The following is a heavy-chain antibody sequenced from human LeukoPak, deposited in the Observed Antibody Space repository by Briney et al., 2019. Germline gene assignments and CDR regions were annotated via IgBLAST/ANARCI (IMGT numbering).Heavy chain of an antibody. J-gene: IGHJ4*02. V-gene: IGHV3-23*01. D-gene: IGHD2-15*01. CDR2: ISGSGGST. CDR3: AKASTGYCSGGSCYSFDY. Sequence: PGGSLRLSCAASGFTFSSYAMSWVRQAPGKGLEWVSAISGSGGSTYYADSVKGRFTISRDNSQNTLYLQMNSLRAEDTAVYYCAKASTGYCSGGSCYSFDYWGQGTLVTVSS. CDR1: GFTFSSYA.